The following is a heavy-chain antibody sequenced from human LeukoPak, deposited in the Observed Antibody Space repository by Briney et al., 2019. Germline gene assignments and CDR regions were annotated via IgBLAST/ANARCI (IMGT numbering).Heavy chain of an antibody. CDR2: ISSSSAYI. CDR3: ARQAVARPFDL. V-gene: IGHV3-21*06. Sequence: GGSLRLSCAASGFNFDDYVMTWVRQAPGKGLEWVSSISSSSAYIFYSDSVKGRFTISRDNAQSSLYLQMNSLRAGDTAVYYCARQAVARPFDLWGQGTMVAVSS. CDR1: GFNFDDYV. J-gene: IGHJ3*01.